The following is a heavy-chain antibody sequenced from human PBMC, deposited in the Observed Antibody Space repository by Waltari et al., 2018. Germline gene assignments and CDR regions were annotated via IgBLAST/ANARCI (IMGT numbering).Heavy chain of an antibody. CDR1: GFTVSSNY. Sequence: EVQLVESGGGLIQPGGSLRLSCAASGFTVSSNYMSWGRQAPGKGLAGVSVIYSGGSTDYADSVKGRFTISRDNSKNTLYLQMNSLRAEDTAVYYCARGLVGATDFDYWGQGTLVTVSS. J-gene: IGHJ4*02. D-gene: IGHD1-26*01. V-gene: IGHV3-53*01. CDR3: ARGLVGATDFDY. CDR2: IYSGGST.